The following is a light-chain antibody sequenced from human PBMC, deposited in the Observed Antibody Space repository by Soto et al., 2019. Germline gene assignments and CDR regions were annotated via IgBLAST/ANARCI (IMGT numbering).Light chain of an antibody. J-gene: IGLJ1*01. Sequence: QSALTQPASVFGSPGQSITISCTGTSSDVGAYDYVSWYQQHPGKAPKLMIYDVYARPSGVSHRFSGSKSGNTASLTISGLQSDDEADYYCSSYTNTMSYVFGTGTKLTVL. CDR2: DVY. V-gene: IGLV2-14*03. CDR1: SSDVGAYDY. CDR3: SSYTNTMSYV.